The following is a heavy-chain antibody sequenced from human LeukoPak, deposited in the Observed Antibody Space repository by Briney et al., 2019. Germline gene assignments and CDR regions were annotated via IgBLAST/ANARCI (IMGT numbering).Heavy chain of an antibody. V-gene: IGHV4-59*01. CDR2: IYYSGST. D-gene: IGHD3-3*01. J-gene: IGHJ6*02. CDR1: GVSISSYY. CDR3: AGTYYDFWSGYSQNYYYYGMDV. Sequence: PSETLSLTCTVSGVSISSYYWSWIRQPPGKGLEWIGYIYYSGSTNYNPSLKCRVTISVDTSKNQFSLKLSSVTAADTAVYYCAGTYYDFWSGYSQNYYYYGMDVWGQGTTVTVSS.